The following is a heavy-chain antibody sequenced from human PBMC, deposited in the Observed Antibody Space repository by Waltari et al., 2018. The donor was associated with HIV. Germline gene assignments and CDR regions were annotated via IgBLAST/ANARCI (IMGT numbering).Heavy chain of an antibody. J-gene: IGHJ4*02. Sequence: QVQLVQSGAEVKKPGASVKVSCKASGSTFTSYYVHWVRQAPGQGLEWMGIINPSGGSTSYAQKFQGRVTMTRDTSTSTVYMGLSSLRSEDTAVYYCARGSIHYYDSSGYYLDYWGQGTLVTVSS. D-gene: IGHD3-22*01. V-gene: IGHV1-46*01. CDR2: INPSGGST. CDR1: GSTFTSYY. CDR3: ARGSIHYYDSSGYYLDY.